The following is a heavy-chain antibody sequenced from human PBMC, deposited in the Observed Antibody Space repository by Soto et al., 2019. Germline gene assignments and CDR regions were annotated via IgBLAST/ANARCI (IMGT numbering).Heavy chain of an antibody. CDR2: ISAYNGDT. CDR3: ARGLAARAYYYYYMDV. V-gene: IGHV1-18*01. J-gene: IGHJ6*03. Sequence: ASVKVSCKASGYGFTNYGITWVRQAPGQGFEWMGWISAYNGDTNYAQKLQGRVTMTTDASTSTAYLELRSLRSDDTAVYYCARGLAARAYYYYYMDVWGKGTTVTVSS. CDR1: GYGFTNYG.